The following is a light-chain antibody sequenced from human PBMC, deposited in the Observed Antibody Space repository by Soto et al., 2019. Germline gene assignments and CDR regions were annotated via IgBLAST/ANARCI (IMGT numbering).Light chain of an antibody. CDR3: QQYDNYDIT. CDR1: QDINKF. V-gene: IGKV1-33*01. CDR2: DVS. Sequence: IQITQSPSSLSASVGDTVTITCQASQDINKFLNWYQQKPGKAPKLLIYDVSNLETGVPSRFSGSGSETHFTLTINSLQPEDIATYYCQQYDNYDITFGQGTRLEIK. J-gene: IGKJ5*01.